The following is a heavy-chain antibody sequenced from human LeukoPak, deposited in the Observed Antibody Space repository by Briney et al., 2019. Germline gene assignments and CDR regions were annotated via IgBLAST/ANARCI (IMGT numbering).Heavy chain of an antibody. CDR1: GFTFSSHW. CDR3: ARGGSPPEALGDAFDI. V-gene: IGHV3-74*01. D-gene: IGHD1-26*01. Sequence: GGSLRLSCVASGFTFSSHWMHWVRRAPGKGLVWVSRVSSDGSITRYADSVQGPFTISRDNAKNTLYLQMNSLRAGDTAVYYCARGGSPPEALGDAFDIWGQGTMVTVSS. J-gene: IGHJ3*02. CDR2: VSSDGSIT.